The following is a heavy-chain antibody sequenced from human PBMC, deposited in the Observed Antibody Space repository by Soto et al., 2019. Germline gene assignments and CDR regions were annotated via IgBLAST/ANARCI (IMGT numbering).Heavy chain of an antibody. CDR2: FDPEDGET. D-gene: IGHD5-12*01. V-gene: IGHV1-24*01. J-gene: IGHJ4*02. CDR1: GYTLTELS. Sequence: ASVKVSCKVSGYTLTELSMHWVRQAPGKGLEWMGGFDPEDGETIYAQKFQGRVTMTEDTSTDTAYMELSSLRSEDTAVYYCATIGLGGYDSEIDYWGQGTLVTVSS. CDR3: ATIGLGGYDSEIDY.